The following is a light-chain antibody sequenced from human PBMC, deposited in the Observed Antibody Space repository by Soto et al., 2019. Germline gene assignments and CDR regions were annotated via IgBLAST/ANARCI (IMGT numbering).Light chain of an antibody. J-gene: IGKJ1*01. V-gene: IGKV1-12*01. CDR2: SAS. CDR1: QDIGVR. CDR3: LQVYNFPRT. Sequence: IHMTHAPSCVSASIGDIVTITFRASQDIGVRLAWFQQKPGKAPKYLIQSASSLQSGVPSTFSGSGSGTDFTLTINSLHPEDFATYYCLQVYNFPRTFGQGTKVDIK.